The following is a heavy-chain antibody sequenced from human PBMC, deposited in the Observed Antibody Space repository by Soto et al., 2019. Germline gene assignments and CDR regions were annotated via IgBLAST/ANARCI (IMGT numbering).Heavy chain of an antibody. D-gene: IGHD3-22*01. Sequence: SVGSLRLSCAASGFTFSSYSMNWVRQAPGKGLEWVSSISSSSSYIYYADSVKGRFTISRDNAKNSLYLQMNSLRAEDTAVYYCARGPRRPSYYDSSGSKNFDYWGQGTLVTVSS. CDR3: ARGPRRPSYYDSSGSKNFDY. J-gene: IGHJ4*02. V-gene: IGHV3-21*01. CDR1: GFTFSSYS. CDR2: ISSSSSYI.